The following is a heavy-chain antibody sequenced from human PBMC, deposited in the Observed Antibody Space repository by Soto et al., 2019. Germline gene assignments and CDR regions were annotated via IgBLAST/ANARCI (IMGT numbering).Heavy chain of an antibody. CDR3: ARGMGTNTGARIYGMDV. Sequence: SETLSLTFTVSGSSIRGYYWSWIRQSPGKGLEWIGHKYYSGSTNYNPSLKSRVTISVDPSKSQFSLNLNSVTAADTAVYYCARGMGTNTGARIYGMDVWGQGTTVTVSS. J-gene: IGHJ6*02. CDR2: KYYSGST. CDR1: GSSIRGYY. V-gene: IGHV4-59*01. D-gene: IGHD5-12*01.